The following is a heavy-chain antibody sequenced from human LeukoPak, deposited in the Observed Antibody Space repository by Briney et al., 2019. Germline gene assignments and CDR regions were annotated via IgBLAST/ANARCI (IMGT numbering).Heavy chain of an antibody. V-gene: IGHV1-46*01. CDR2: INPDGGST. D-gene: IGHD1-14*01. CDR3: ARAPRNSSTMLDY. Sequence: ASVKVSCKASGYTFTSYWIHWVRQAPGRCLELMGLINPDGGSTAYAHRFQGRVIMTRDTSTSTAYMDLSSLRSEDTAVYHCARAPRNSSTMLDYWGQGTLVTVSS. J-gene: IGHJ4*02. CDR1: GYTFTSYW.